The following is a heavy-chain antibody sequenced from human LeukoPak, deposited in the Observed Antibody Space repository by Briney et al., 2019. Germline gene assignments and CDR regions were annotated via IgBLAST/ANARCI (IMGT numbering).Heavy chain of an antibody. CDR3: ARTSTSCLLDY. CDR2: IYYSGST. Sequence: SETLSLTCTVSGGSISSGGYYWSWFRQTPGKGLEWIGYIYYSGSTYYNPSLKSRVTISVDTSKNQFSLKLSSVTAADTAVYYCARTSTSCLLDYWGQGTLVTVSS. J-gene: IGHJ4*02. D-gene: IGHD2-2*01. V-gene: IGHV4-31*03. CDR1: GGSISSGGYY.